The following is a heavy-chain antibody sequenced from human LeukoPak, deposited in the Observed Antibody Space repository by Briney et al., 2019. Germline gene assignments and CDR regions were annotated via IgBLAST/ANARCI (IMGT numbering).Heavy chain of an antibody. CDR2: INHSGST. D-gene: IGHD6-13*01. CDR1: GGSFSGYF. J-gene: IGHJ3*02. Sequence: SETLSLTCAVYGGSFSGYFWTLIRQPPGKGLEWIGEINHSGSTNYNPSLKSRVTISVDTSKNQFSLKLSSVTAADTAVYYCAREIAADAFDIWGQGTMVTVSS. CDR3: AREIAADAFDI. V-gene: IGHV4-34*01.